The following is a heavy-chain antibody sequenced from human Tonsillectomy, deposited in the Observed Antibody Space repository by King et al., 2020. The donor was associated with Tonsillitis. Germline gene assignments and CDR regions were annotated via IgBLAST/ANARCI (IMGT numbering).Heavy chain of an antibody. V-gene: IGHV4-61*02. Sequence: VQLQESGPGLVKPSQTLSLTCTVSGGSISSGSYYWSWIRQPAGKGLEWIGRIYTSGSTNYNPSLKSRVTMSVDTSKNQFSLKLSSVTAADTAGYYCARSTDFWSGYYTGVLYYFDYWGQGTLVTVSS. J-gene: IGHJ4*02. CDR1: GGSISSGSYY. CDR2: IYTSGST. D-gene: IGHD3-3*01. CDR3: ARSTDFWSGYYTGVLYYFDY.